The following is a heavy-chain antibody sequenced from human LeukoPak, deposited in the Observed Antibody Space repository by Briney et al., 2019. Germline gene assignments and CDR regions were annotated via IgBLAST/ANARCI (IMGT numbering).Heavy chain of an antibody. Sequence: GGSLRLSCAASGFTLSDYEINWVRQAPGKGLEWVSYISGSSSSINYADSVRGRFATSRDNARNSLFLQMDSLRVEDTAVYYCARAPYSSSWYYFDFWGQGTLVTVSS. V-gene: IGHV3-21*05. CDR2: ISGSSSSI. CDR1: GFTLSDYE. CDR3: ARAPYSSSWYYFDF. D-gene: IGHD6-13*01. J-gene: IGHJ4*02.